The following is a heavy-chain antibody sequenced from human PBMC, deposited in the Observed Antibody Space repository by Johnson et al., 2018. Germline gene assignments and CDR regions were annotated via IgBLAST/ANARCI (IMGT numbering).Heavy chain of an antibody. V-gene: IGHV3-30*04. CDR3: AREQSDYSNYAGYGMDV. CDR2: ISSDGSNK. Sequence: QVQLVESGGGVVQPGMSLRLSCAGSGFIFNNYAMHWVRQAPGKGLEWVTVISSDGSNKDYADSVKGRFTISRDNSKNTLFLQMNSLRAEDTAVYFCAREQSDYSNYAGYGMDVWGQGTTVTVSS. D-gene: IGHD4-11*01. CDR1: GFIFNNYA. J-gene: IGHJ6*02.